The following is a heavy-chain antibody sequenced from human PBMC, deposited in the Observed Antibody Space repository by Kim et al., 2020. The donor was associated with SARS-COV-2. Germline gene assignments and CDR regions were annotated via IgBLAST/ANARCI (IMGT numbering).Heavy chain of an antibody. Sequence: YYADSLKGRFTISRDNSKTTLYLQMNSLRAEDTAIYYWAKATYSGSYFSDYWGQGTLVTVSS. D-gene: IGHD1-26*01. CDR3: AKATYSGSYFSDY. V-gene: IGHV3-30-3*02. J-gene: IGHJ4*02.